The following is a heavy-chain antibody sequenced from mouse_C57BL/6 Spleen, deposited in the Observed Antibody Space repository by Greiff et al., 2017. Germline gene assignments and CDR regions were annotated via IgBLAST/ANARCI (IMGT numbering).Heavy chain of an antibody. CDR3: ARREGYDMDY. V-gene: IGHV1-54*01. CDR1: GFAFTNYL. Sequence: VQLQQSGAELVRPGTSVKVSCKASGFAFTNYLIAWVQQRPGQGLVWIGVINPGSGGTNDTGKVKGKVTLTADKSSSTACMQLSSLTSEDTAVYGCARREGYDMDYWGQGTSVTVSS. CDR2: INPGSGGT. J-gene: IGHJ4*01.